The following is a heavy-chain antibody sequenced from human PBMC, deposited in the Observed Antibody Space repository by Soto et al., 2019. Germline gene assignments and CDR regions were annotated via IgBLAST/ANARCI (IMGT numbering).Heavy chain of an antibody. V-gene: IGHV4-39*01. CDR2: IYYSGST. Sequence: GQSSETLSLTCTVSGGSISSSSYYWGWIRQPPGKGLEWIGSIYYSGSTYYNPSLKSRVTISVDTSKNQFSLKLSSVTAADTAVYYCARLRYSATYYFDYWGQGTLVTVSS. D-gene: IGHD1-20*01. CDR1: GGSISSSSYY. J-gene: IGHJ4*02. CDR3: ARLRYSATYYFDY.